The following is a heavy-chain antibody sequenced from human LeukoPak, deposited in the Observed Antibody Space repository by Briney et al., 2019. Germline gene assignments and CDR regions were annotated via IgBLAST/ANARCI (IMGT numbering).Heavy chain of an antibody. CDR3: ARDLWGIIATYYFDY. J-gene: IGHJ4*02. V-gene: IGHV3-23*01. CDR2: ISGSGGST. D-gene: IGHD3-16*01. Sequence: GGSLRLSCAASGFTFSSYAMSWVRQAPGKGLEWVSAISGSGGSTYYADSVKGRFTISRDNSKNTLYLQMNSLRAEDTAVYYCARDLWGIIATYYFDYWGQGTLVTVSS. CDR1: GFTFSSYA.